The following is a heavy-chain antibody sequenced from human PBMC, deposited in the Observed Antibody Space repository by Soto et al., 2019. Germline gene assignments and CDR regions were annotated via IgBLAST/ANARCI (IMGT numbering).Heavy chain of an antibody. CDR3: VRSLDS. CDR2: INPSGGST. Sequence: QVQLVQSGAEVKKPGASVKVSCKASGSTFTRFYMHWVRQDPGQGLEWMGLINPSGGSTTYAQKFQGRVTMTRVTSTSTVYMELSSLTYEETAVYYCVRSLDSWGKGSLVTVSS. V-gene: IGHV1-46*01. CDR1: GSTFTRFY. J-gene: IGHJ4*02.